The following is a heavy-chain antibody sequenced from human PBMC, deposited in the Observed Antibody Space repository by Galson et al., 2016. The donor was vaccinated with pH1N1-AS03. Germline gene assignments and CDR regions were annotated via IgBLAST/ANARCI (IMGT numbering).Heavy chain of an antibody. CDR1: GFTFNNAW. J-gene: IGHJ4*02. CDR3: TADLSGITAGGIDN. CDR2: LKGTTDVGTT. D-gene: IGHD1-20*01. Sequence: SLRLSCAASGFTFNNAWMIWVRQAPGKGLEWVGRLKGTTDVGTTDYAAPVKGRFTISRDDSKNTLYLQMNSLKTEDTAVYYCTADLSGITAGGIDNWGRGTLVTVSS. V-gene: IGHV3-15*01.